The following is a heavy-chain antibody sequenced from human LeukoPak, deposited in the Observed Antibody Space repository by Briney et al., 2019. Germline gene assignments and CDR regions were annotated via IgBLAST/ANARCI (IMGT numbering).Heavy chain of an antibody. CDR2: IYYSGST. CDR1: GGSISSGDYY. J-gene: IGHJ3*02. V-gene: IGHV4-31*03. Sequence: SQTLSLTCTVSGGSISSGDYYWSWIRQHPGKGLEWIGYIYYSGSTYYNPSLKSRVTISVDTSKNQFSLKLSSVTAADTAVYYCARGYYDEKAFDIWGQGTMVTVSS. CDR3: ARGYYDEKAFDI. D-gene: IGHD3-22*01.